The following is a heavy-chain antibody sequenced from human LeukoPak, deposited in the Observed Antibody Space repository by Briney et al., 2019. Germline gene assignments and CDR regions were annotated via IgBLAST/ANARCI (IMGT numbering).Heavy chain of an antibody. CDR2: IYSGGFT. Sequence: GGSLRLSCAASGFNITSNYMNWVRQAPGKGLEWVAIIYSGGFTYYRDSVKGRFTISRDNSKNTLYLQMNSLRAEDTAVYYCAKDLIYGDLLWGQGTLVTVSS. CDR1: GFNITSNY. D-gene: IGHD4-17*01. CDR3: AKDLIYGDLL. J-gene: IGHJ4*02. V-gene: IGHV3-53*01.